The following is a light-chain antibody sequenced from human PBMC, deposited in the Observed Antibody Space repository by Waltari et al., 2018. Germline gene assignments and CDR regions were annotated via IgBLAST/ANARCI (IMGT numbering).Light chain of an antibody. J-gene: IGLJ3*02. Sequence: QSALTQPPAASGSPGQSVIISCTGTSRDVGGYNWVSWYQQHPGQVPKLLIDEVSKRPSGVPVRFAGSKSGSTASLTVSGLQTEDEADYYCSSYAGRSSLVFGGGTRVTVL. CDR1: SRDVGGYNW. V-gene: IGLV2-8*01. CDR3: SSYAGRSSLV. CDR2: EVS.